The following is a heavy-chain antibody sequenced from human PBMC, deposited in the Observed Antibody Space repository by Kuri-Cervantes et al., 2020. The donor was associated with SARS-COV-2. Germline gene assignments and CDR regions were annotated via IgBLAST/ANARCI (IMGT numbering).Heavy chain of an antibody. V-gene: IGHV1-69*13. Sequence: SVKVSCKASGGTFSTYTITWVRQAPGQGLEWMGGIIPIFGTANYAQKFQGRVTITADESTSTAYVELSGLKSEDTAVYYCAKDENWVTIFESSFDYWGQGTLVTVSS. D-gene: IGHD3-3*01. CDR1: GGTFSTYT. CDR3: AKDENWVTIFESSFDY. CDR2: IIPIFGTA. J-gene: IGHJ4*02.